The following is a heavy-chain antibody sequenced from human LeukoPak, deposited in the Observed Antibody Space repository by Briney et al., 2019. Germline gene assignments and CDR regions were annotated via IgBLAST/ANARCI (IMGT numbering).Heavy chain of an antibody. CDR1: GFTFSSYA. CDR2: ISGSGGST. J-gene: IGHJ5*02. Sequence: GGSLRLSCAASGFTFSSYAMSWVRQAPGKGLEWVSAISGSGGSTYYADSVKGRFTISRDNSKNTLYLQMNSPRAEDTAVYYCAKGRSHDFWRGNWFDPWGQGTLVTVSS. CDR3: AKGRSHDFWRGNWFDP. V-gene: IGHV3-23*01. D-gene: IGHD3-3*01.